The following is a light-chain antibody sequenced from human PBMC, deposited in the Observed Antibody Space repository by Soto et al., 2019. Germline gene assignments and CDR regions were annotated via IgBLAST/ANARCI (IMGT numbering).Light chain of an antibody. J-gene: IGLJ1*01. V-gene: IGLV1-47*01. CDR2: RNN. CDR1: SSNIGSNY. CDR3: AAWDDSLSGFYV. Sequence: QSVLTERPSGSGSPAQWVTIYCSGSSSNIGSNYVYWYQQLPGTAPKLLIYRNNQRPSGVPDRFSGSKSGTSASLAISGLRSEDEADYYCAAWDDSLSGFYVFGTGTKVTVL.